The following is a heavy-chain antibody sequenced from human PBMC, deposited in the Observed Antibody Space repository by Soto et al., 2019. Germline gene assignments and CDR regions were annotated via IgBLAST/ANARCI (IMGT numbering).Heavy chain of an antibody. J-gene: IGHJ3*02. Sequence: QVQLVQSGAEVKKPGSSVKVACKVSGDTFSNYVINWVRQAPGQGLEWMGAIVPIFRTANYAQKFQGRVTITADESTITATRERGGLRSEDTATFYCGRETPAPGTFREAVADIWGQGTLSPFSS. V-gene: IGHV1-69*12. CDR1: GDTFSNYV. D-gene: IGHD6-13*01. CDR2: IVPIFRTA. CDR3: GRETPAPGTFREAVADI.